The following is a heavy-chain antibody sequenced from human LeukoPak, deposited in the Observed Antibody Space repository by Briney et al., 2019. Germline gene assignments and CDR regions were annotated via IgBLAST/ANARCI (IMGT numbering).Heavy chain of an antibody. D-gene: IGHD3-10*01. V-gene: IGHV4-4*07. CDR1: GGSISSYY. CDR3: ARPPRMRFGEPMYPS. J-gene: IGHJ4*02. Sequence: PSETLSFTCTVSGGSISSYYWSWIRQPAGKGLEWIGRIYTSGSTNYNPSLKSRVTMSVDTSKNQFSLKLSSVTAADTAVYYCARPPRMRFGEPMYPSWGQGTLVTVSS. CDR2: IYTSGST.